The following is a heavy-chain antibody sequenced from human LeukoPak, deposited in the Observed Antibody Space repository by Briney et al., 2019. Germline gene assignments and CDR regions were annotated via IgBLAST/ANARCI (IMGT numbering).Heavy chain of an antibody. D-gene: IGHD4-17*01. J-gene: IGHJ3*02. CDR1: GFIFSNYG. V-gene: IGHV3-33*01. CDR3: AVTTVGPDAFDI. CDR2: ISYDGRSK. Sequence: GRSLRLSCAASGFIFSNYGMHWVRQAPGKGLEWVAVISYDGRSKTYADSVRGRFTISRDNSKNTLYLQMNSLRAEDTAVYYCAVTTVGPDAFDIWGQGTMVTVSS.